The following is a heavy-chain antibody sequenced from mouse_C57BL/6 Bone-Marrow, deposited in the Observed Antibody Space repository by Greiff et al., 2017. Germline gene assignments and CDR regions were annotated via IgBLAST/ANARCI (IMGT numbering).Heavy chain of an antibody. Sequence: QVQLQQPGAELVKPGASVKLSCKASGYTFTSYWMPWVKQRPGQGLEWIGMIHPNSGSTNYNEKFKSKATLTVDKSSSTAYMQLSSLTSEDSAVYYCARSGDWDGIAYWGQGTLVTVSA. CDR3: ARSGDWDGIAY. D-gene: IGHD4-1*01. CDR2: IHPNSGST. CDR1: GYTFTSYW. V-gene: IGHV1-64*01. J-gene: IGHJ3*01.